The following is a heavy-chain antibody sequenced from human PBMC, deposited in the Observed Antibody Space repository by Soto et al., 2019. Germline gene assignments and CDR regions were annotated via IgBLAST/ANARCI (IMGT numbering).Heavy chain of an antibody. CDR3: ARDRRPDGVMISSDLDY. J-gene: IGHJ4*02. V-gene: IGHV1-18*01. Sequence: QVQLVQSGGEVKKPGASVKVSCKASGFIFTSYGITWVRQAPGQGLEWMGWISAYNGHINYAPKLQGRVTMTTDTATDTADMELRSLRSDVTAVDYGARDRRPDGVMISSDLDYWGQGTLVTVSS. CDR2: ISAYNGHI. D-gene: IGHD3-16*01. CDR1: GFIFTSYG.